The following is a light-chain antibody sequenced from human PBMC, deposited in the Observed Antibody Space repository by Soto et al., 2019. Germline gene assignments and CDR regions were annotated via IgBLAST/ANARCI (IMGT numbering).Light chain of an antibody. CDR2: DTS. V-gene: IGKV3-20*01. CDR1: QSVRDRY. CDR3: QQYGSSPGT. J-gene: IGKJ1*01. Sequence: EIVLTQSPGTLSLSPGERATLSCRASQSVRDRYLAWYQQKPGQAPSLLIYDTSTRATGVPDRFSGSGSGTDFALTISRVEPEDVAIYFCQQYGSSPGTFGKGTKVEI.